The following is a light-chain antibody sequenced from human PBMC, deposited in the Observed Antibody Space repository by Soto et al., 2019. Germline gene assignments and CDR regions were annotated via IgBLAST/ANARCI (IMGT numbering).Light chain of an antibody. J-gene: IGKJ1*01. CDR1: QSVSSDS. Sequence: EIVLTRSSGTLSLSPGERATLSCRATQSVSSDSLAWYQQRPGQAPRLLIYAASSRATGIPDRFSGSGSGTDFTLTISRLEPDDFAMYFCQQYSDQLGTFGQGTKVDI. CDR3: QQYSDQLGT. CDR2: AAS. V-gene: IGKV3-20*01.